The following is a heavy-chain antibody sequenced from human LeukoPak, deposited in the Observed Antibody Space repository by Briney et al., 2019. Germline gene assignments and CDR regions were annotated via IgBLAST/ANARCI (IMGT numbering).Heavy chain of an antibody. CDR2: IYYSGST. D-gene: IGHD1-26*01. J-gene: IGHJ5*01. Sequence: SETLSLTCTVSGGSISSSSYYWGWIRQPPGKGLEWIGSIYYSGSTYYNPSLKSRVTISVDTSKNQFSLKLSSVTAADTAVYYCARQGGIPGGLDSWGQGTLVTVSS. CDR3: ARQGGIPGGLDS. V-gene: IGHV4-39*01. CDR1: GGSISSSSYY.